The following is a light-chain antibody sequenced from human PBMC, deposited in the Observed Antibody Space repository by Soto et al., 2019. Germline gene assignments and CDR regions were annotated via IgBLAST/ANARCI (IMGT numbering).Light chain of an antibody. CDR1: QSVSSN. Sequence: EIVMTQSPATLSVSPGERATLSCRASQSVSSNLAWYQQKPGQAPRLLIYGASTRATGIPARFSGSGSGTEFPLTISSLQSEDFAVYYWQQYNNWPFTFGHGTKVDIK. CDR2: GAS. J-gene: IGKJ3*01. V-gene: IGKV3-15*01. CDR3: QQYNNWPFT.